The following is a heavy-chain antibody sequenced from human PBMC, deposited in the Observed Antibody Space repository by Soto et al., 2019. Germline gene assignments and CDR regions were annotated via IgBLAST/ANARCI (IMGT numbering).Heavy chain of an antibody. CDR1: GFTFDDYG. J-gene: IGHJ6*04. CDR2: ISWNSGRI. D-gene: IGHD3-3*01. Sequence: GGSLRLSCAASGFTFDDYGMHWVRQGPEKGLEWVSGISWNSGRIGYADSVKGRFTISRDNAKNSLYLQMNSLRAEDTALYYCAKDLSARITIFAVVPDVWGKGTTVTVSS. CDR3: AKDLSARITIFAVVPDV. V-gene: IGHV3-9*01.